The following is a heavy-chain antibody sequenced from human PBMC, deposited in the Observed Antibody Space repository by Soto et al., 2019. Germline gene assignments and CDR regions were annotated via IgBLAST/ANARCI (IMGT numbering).Heavy chain of an antibody. J-gene: IGHJ4*02. Sequence: EVQLVESGGGLVQPGGSLRLSCTASGFNFNIYHMSWVRQAPGKGLEWVASVTPHGGENDYVDSMRGRFTISRDNAQKSLYLQMNSLSAEDTAVYYCGRGRGAQSEVDYWGQGTLVTVSS. CDR1: GFNFNIYH. V-gene: IGHV3-7*01. CDR3: GRGRGAQSEVDY. CDR2: VTPHGGEN.